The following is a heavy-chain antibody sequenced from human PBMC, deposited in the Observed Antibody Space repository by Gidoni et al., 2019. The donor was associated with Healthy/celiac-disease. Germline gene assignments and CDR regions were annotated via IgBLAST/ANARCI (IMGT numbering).Heavy chain of an antibody. CDR3: ARIPLTTWFDY. D-gene: IGHD3-22*01. Sequence: QLQLQESGPGLVKPSETLYLTCTVSGDSIISSRYYWGWIRQPPGKGLEWIGSIYYSGSTYYNPSLKSRVTISVDTSKNQFSLKLSSVTAADTAVYYCARIPLTTWFDYWGQGTLVTVSS. J-gene: IGHJ4*02. CDR1: GDSIISSRYY. CDR2: IYYSGST. V-gene: IGHV4-39*07.